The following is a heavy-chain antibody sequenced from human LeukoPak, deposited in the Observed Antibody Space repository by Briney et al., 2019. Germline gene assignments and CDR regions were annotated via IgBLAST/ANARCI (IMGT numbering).Heavy chain of an antibody. V-gene: IGHV3-49*04. CDR1: GFTFGDYA. Sequence: GGSLRLSCTASGFTFGDYAMSWVRQAPGKGLEWVGFIRSKAYGGTTEYAASVKGRFTISRDDSKSIAYLQMNSLKTEDTAVYYCTRDPVNSGYDFFDYWGQGTLVTVSS. J-gene: IGHJ4*02. CDR2: IRSKAYGGTT. D-gene: IGHD5-12*01. CDR3: TRDPVNSGYDFFDY.